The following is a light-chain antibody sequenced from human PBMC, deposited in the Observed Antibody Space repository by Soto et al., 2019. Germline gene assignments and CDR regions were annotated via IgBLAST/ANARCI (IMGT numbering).Light chain of an antibody. CDR1: QSVSSTY. J-gene: IGKJ5*01. CDR3: HQRNK. Sequence: EIVLSQSPGTLSLSPGERATLSCRASQSVSSTYSVWYQQKPGQAPRLLIYGASNRATGIPDRFSGSGSGTDFTLTISSLEPEDFGVYFCHQRNKFGQGTRLEIK. CDR2: GAS. V-gene: IGKV3D-20*02.